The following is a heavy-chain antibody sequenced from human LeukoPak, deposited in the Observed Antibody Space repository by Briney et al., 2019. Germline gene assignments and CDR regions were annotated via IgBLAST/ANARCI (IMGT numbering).Heavy chain of an antibody. V-gene: IGHV3-23*01. J-gene: IGHJ4*02. CDR2: ITSGSGSNV. CDR1: GFTFSSHA. D-gene: IGHD6-13*01. CDR3: ARHGSWSFDY. Sequence: GGSLRLSCAASGFTFSSHAMSWVRQAPGKGLEWVSAITSGSGSNVYYADSLKGRFTISRDNSKNTLYLQLNSLRAEDTAVYYCARHGSWSFDYWGQGTLVTVSA.